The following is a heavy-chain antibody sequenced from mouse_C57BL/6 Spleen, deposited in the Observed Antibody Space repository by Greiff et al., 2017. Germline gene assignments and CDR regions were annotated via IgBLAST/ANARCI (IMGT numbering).Heavy chain of an antibody. V-gene: IGHV1-15*01. CDR3: TRGGAYYFDY. CDR1: GYTFTDYE. Sequence: QVQLQQSGAELVRPGASVTLSCKASGYTFTDYEMHWVKQTPVHGLEWIGAIDPETGGTAYNQKFKGKAILTADKSSSTAYMELRSLTSEDSAVYYCTRGGAYYFDYWGQGTTLKVSS. J-gene: IGHJ2*01. CDR2: IDPETGGT.